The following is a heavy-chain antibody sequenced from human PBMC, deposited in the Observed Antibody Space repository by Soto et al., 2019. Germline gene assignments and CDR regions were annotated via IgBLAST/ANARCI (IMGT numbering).Heavy chain of an antibody. Sequence: SVKVSCKASGLTFSSSALTWVRQATGQGLEWMGRIIPILGIANYAQKFQGRVTITADKSTSTAYMELSSLRAEDTAVYYCARDGGITMIVDWFDPWGQGTLVTVSS. J-gene: IGHJ5*02. CDR2: IIPILGIA. CDR3: ARDGGITMIVDWFDP. D-gene: IGHD3-22*01. V-gene: IGHV1-69*04. CDR1: GLTFSSSA.